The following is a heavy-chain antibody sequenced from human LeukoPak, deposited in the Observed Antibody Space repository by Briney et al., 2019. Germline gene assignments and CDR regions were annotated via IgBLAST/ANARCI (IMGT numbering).Heavy chain of an antibody. CDR3: AGPQAGAAVEI. CDR2: INHSGGT. V-gene: IGHV4-34*01. D-gene: IGHD6-13*01. Sequence: PSQTLSLTCAVYGGSFSAYSWTWIRQPPGKGLEWIGEINHSGGTNHNPSLKSRVSISRDSSKNQIFLKLRSVTAADTAVYYCAGPQAGAAVEIWSQGTMVTVSS. CDR1: GGSFSAYS. J-gene: IGHJ3*02.